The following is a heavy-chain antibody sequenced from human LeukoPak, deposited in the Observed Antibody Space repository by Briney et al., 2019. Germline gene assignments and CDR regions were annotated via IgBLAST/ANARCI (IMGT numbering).Heavy chain of an antibody. V-gene: IGHV4-59*01. CDR1: GGSISSYY. CDR2: IYYSGST. CDR3: ARATDYGDELDY. D-gene: IGHD4-17*01. J-gene: IGHJ4*02. Sequence: PSETLSLTCTVSGGSISSYYWSWIRQPPGKGLEWIGYIYYSGSTNYNPSLKSRVTISVDTSKNQFSLKLSSVTAADTAVYYCARATDYGDELDYWGQGTLVTVSS.